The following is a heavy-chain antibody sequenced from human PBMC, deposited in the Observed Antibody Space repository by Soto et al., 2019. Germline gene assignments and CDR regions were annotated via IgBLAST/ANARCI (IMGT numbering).Heavy chain of an antibody. V-gene: IGHV5-51*01. D-gene: IGHD2-15*01. CDR3: ARTPGYCSGGSCYSSDWFDP. CDR1: GYSFTSYW. J-gene: IGHJ5*02. Sequence: GESLKISCKGSGYSFTSYWIGWVRQMPGKGLEWMGIIYPGDSDTRYSPSFQGQVTISADKSISTAYLQWSSLKASDTAMYYCARTPGYCSGGSCYSSDWFDPWGQGTLVTVSS. CDR2: IYPGDSDT.